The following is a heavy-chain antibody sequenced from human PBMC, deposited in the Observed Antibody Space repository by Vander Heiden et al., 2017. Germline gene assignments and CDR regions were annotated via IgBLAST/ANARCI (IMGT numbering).Heavy chain of an antibody. Sequence: CAVYGGSFSGYYWSWIRQPPGKGLEWIGEINHSGSTNDSPSLKSRVTISVDTSKNKFSLKMSSVTAADTAVYYCARGTDASYGMDVWGQGTTVTVSS. J-gene: IGHJ6*02. CDR2: INHSGST. V-gene: IGHV4-34*01. CDR3: ARGTDASYGMDV. CDR1: GGSFSGYY.